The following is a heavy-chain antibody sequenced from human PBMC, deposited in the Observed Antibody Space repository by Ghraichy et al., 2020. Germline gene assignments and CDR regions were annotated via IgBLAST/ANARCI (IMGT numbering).Heavy chain of an antibody. CDR3: ARGVRFVDWLLELSALDS. D-gene: IGHD3-3*01. V-gene: IGHV1-46*01. CDR1: GYSFTSNY. CDR2: INPSSGST. Sequence: ASVKVSCKASGYSFTSNYMYWVRQAPGQGLEWMGLINPSSGSTTYAQKFKGRVTMTPDTSTSTVYMELSSLSSEDTAVYYCARGVRFVDWLLELSALDSWGQGTLGTVSA. J-gene: IGHJ4*02.